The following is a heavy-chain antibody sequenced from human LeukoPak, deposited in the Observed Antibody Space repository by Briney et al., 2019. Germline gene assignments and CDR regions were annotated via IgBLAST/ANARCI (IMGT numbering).Heavy chain of an antibody. J-gene: IGHJ4*02. CDR2: INPNSGGT. V-gene: IGHV1-2*02. D-gene: IGHD4-17*01. CDR1: GHTFTAYY. Sequence: ASVKVSCKASGHTFTAYYMHWVRQAPGQGLEWMGWINPNSGGTNYAQKFQGRVTMTRDTSISTAYMELSRLRSDDTAVYYCARANTVTTAFDYWGQGTLVTVSS. CDR3: ARANTVTTAFDY.